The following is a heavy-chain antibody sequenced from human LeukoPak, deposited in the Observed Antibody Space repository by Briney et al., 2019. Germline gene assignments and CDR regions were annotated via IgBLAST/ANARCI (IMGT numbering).Heavy chain of an antibody. D-gene: IGHD2-2*01. V-gene: IGHV3-30-3*02. CDR1: GFTFSGYP. J-gene: IGHJ4*02. Sequence: GKSLRLSCAASGFTFSGYPIHWVRQAPGKGLEWVAVISYDGSNKYYADSVKGRFTISRDNSKNTLYLQMNSLRAEDTAVYYCAKDSNPARIVVVPAGSFDYWGQGTLVTVSS. CDR3: AKDSNPARIVVVPAGSFDY. CDR2: ISYDGSNK.